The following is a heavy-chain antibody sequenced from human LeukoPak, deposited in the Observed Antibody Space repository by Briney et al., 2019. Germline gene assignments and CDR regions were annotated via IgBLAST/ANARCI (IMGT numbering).Heavy chain of an antibody. V-gene: IGHV3-48*01. D-gene: IGHD6-19*01. Sequence: RLSCEASGFTLNIYSMNWVRQAPGKGLEWVSYIYGGSNHRYYGDSVKGRFTISRDNAKNTVYLQMNSLRREDTAVYYCARGLQWRFVWWGQGTLVTVSS. CDR2: IYGGSNHR. CDR3: ARGLQWRFVW. CDR1: GFTLNIYS. J-gene: IGHJ4*02.